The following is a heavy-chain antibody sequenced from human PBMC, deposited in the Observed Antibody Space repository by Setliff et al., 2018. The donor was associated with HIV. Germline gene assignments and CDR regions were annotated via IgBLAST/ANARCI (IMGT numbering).Heavy chain of an antibody. Sequence: PGESLKISCEGSGYSFSRYWIGWVRQMPGKGLEWMGVIYPGDSSSKYSPSFQGQVTISVDKSISTAYLQWSSLKASDTAMYYCARQASYVLDPWGQGTLVTVSS. CDR2: IYPGDSSS. D-gene: IGHD1-26*01. J-gene: IGHJ5*02. V-gene: IGHV5-51*01. CDR1: GYSFSRYW. CDR3: ARQASYVLDP.